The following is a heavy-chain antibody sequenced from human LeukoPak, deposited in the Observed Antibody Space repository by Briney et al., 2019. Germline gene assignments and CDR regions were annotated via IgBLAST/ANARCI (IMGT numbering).Heavy chain of an antibody. Sequence: GGSLRLSCAASGFTFSTYNMNWVRQVPGKGLEWVSSITSSSTYMFYADSVKGRFTISRDNAQNSLYLQINSLRAEDTAVYYCARDRYDSSGYYYDFDYWGQGTLVTVSS. CDR3: ARDRYDSSGYYYDFDY. CDR2: ITSSSTYM. V-gene: IGHV3-21*01. J-gene: IGHJ4*02. D-gene: IGHD3-22*01. CDR1: GFTFSTYN.